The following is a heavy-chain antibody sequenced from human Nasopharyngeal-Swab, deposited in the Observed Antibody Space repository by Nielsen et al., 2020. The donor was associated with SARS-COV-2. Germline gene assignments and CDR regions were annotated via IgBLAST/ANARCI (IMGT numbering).Heavy chain of an antibody. Sequence: GESLKISCSASGFSFSSFAMHWVRQAPGKGLEYVANIDSDGEKDFHADSVKGRFTISRDNAKNSLYLQMNSLRAEDTSVYYCARDDYVWGSYRYREYNWFDPWGQGTLVTVSS. D-gene: IGHD3-16*02. CDR2: IDSDGEKD. V-gene: IGHV3-64*04. CDR3: ARDDYVWGSYRYREYNWFDP. J-gene: IGHJ5*02. CDR1: GFSFSSFA.